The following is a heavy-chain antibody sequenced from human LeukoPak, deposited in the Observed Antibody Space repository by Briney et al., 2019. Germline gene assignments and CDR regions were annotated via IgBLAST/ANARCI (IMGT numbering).Heavy chain of an antibody. CDR2: IKKDGSET. J-gene: IGHJ4*02. D-gene: IGHD5-12*01. CDR1: GFTFSTSW. Sequence: GGSLRLSCAASGFTFSTSWMSWVRQVPGKGLEWVANIKKDGSETYYVDSVKGRFTISRDNAKNSLYLQMNSLRAEDTAMYYCARGQYSGTTYYFDCWGQGTLVTVSS. CDR3: ARGQYSGTTYYFDC. V-gene: IGHV3-7*03.